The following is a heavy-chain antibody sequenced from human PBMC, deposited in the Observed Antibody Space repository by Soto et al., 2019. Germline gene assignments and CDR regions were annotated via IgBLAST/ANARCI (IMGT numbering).Heavy chain of an antibody. V-gene: IGHV4-39*01. J-gene: IGHJ4*02. D-gene: IGHD5-18*01. CDR3: ARALGYTYGHLPIDY. Sequence: PSETLSVTCTVAGGSISSSGYYWGWIRHPPGKGLEWIGSIYYTGITYSNPSLKSRVSISIDTSKNQFSLKLSSVTAADTAVYYCARALGYTYGHLPIDYWGQGTLVTVSS. CDR1: GGSISSSGYY. CDR2: IYYTGIT.